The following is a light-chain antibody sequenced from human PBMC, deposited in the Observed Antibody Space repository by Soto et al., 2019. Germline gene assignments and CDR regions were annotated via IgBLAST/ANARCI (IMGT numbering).Light chain of an antibody. J-gene: IGKJ1*01. CDR1: QSVSSSD. Sequence: EVVLTQSPGTLSLSPGERATLSCRASQSVSSSDLAWYQQKPGQAPRLLISGASSRATGIPDRFSGSGSGTKFTLTISSLQSEDFAVYYCQQYNNWPRTFGQGTKGDIK. CDR2: GAS. CDR3: QQYNNWPRT. V-gene: IGKV3-20*01.